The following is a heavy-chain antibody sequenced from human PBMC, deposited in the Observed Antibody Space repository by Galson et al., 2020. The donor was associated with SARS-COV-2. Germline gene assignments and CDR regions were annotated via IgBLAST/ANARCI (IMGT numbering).Heavy chain of an antibody. Sequence: GGSLRLSCAASGFTVSSNYMSWVRQAPGKGLEWVSVIYSGGSTYYADSVKGRFTISRDNSKNTLYLQMNSLRAEDTAVYYCPRYYDILTGYTDAFDIWGQGTMVTVSS. CDR3: PRYYDILTGYTDAFDI. CDR1: GFTVSSNY. J-gene: IGHJ3*02. CDR2: IYSGGST. D-gene: IGHD3-9*01. V-gene: IGHV3-53*01.